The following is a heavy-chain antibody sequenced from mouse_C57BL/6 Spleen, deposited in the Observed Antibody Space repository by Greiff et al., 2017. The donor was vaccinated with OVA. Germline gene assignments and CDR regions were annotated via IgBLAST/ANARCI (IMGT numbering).Heavy chain of an antibody. V-gene: IGHV1-82*01. D-gene: IGHD2-5*01. CDR3: ASPAYYSNYGYAMDY. CDR2: IYPGDGDT. CDR1: GYAFSSSW. Sequence: VKLQESGPELVKPGASVKISCKASGYAFSSSWMNWVKQRPGKGLEWIGRIYPGDGDTNYNGKFKGKATLTADKSSSTAYMQLRSLTSEDSAVYFCASPAYYSNYGYAMDYWGQGTSVTVAS. J-gene: IGHJ4*01.